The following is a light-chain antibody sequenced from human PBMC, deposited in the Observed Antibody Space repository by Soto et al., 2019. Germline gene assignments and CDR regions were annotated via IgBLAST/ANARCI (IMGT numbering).Light chain of an antibody. V-gene: IGLV2-8*01. CDR2: EVT. CDR1: SSDVGGYNY. CDR3: SSFAGGGNPVL. J-gene: IGLJ2*01. Sequence: QSALTQPPSASGSLGQSVTIPCTGTSSDVGGYNYVSWHQQHPGKAPKVMIYEVTERPPGVPDRFSGSKSGNTASLTVSGLQAEDDADYYCSSFAGGGNPVLLGGGTKLTVL.